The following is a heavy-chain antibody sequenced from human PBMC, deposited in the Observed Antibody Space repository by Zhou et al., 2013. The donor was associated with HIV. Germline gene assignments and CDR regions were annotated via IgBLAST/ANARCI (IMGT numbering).Heavy chain of an antibody. CDR1: GFTFTSSA. CDR2: IVVGSGNT. V-gene: IGHV1-58*02. Sequence: QMQLVQSGPEVKKPGTSVKVSCKASGFTFTSSAMQWVRQARGQRLEWIGWIVVGSGNTNYAQKFQERVTITRDMSTSTAYMELSSLRSEDTAVYYCAAWAYYYDSSGYSQELSAFDIWGQGTMVTVSS. D-gene: IGHD3-22*01. J-gene: IGHJ3*02. CDR3: AAWAYYYDSSGYSQELSAFDI.